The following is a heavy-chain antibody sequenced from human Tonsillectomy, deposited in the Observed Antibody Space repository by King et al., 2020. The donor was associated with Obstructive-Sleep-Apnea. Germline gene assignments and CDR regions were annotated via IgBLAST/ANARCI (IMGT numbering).Heavy chain of an antibody. CDR1: GFTFSTYG. D-gene: IGHD2-2*01. V-gene: IGHV3-30*02. J-gene: IGHJ6*02. Sequence: QVQLVESGGGVVQPGGSLRLYCAASGFTFSTYGMHWVRQAPGKGLEWVAFIRYDGIKKDYADSVKGRFTISRDNSKNTLYLQMNSLRPEDTAVYYCANTVEYCTSTSCYGEYGMDVWGHGTTVTVSS. CDR3: ANTVEYCTSTSCYGEYGMDV. CDR2: IRYDGIKK.